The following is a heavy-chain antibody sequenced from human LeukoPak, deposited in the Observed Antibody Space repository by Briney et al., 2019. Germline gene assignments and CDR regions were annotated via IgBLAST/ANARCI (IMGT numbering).Heavy chain of an antibody. Sequence: SETLSLTCTVSGDSISIYYWSWIRQPPGKGLEWIGSIYHSGSTYYNPSLKSRVTISVDTSKNQFSLKLSSVTAADTAVYYCARGDSIAAAPSDYWGQGTLVTVSS. J-gene: IGHJ4*02. CDR3: ARGDSIAAAPSDY. CDR2: IYHSGST. V-gene: IGHV4-38-2*02. D-gene: IGHD6-13*01. CDR1: GDSISIYY.